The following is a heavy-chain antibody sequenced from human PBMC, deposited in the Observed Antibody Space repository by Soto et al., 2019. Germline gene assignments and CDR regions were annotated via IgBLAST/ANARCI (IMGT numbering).Heavy chain of an antibody. V-gene: IGHV1-69*06. J-gene: IGHJ4*02. CDR3: ARRDSGGFYRYFDS. D-gene: IGHD2-15*01. CDR1: GGTFSTNP. Sequence: QVQLVQSGAEVKQPGSSVKVSCKASGGTFSTNPISWVRQAPGQGLEWMGGTGSGTGPGNHAQKFQGRLTITVDKSTRTVYMELSSLSSEDTAVYYCARRDSGGFYRYFDSWGQGTLVTVSS. CDR2: TGSGTGPG.